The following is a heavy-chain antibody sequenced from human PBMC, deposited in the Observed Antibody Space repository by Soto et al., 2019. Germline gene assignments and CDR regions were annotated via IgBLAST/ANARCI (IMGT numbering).Heavy chain of an antibody. V-gene: IGHV3-73*02. CDR1: GFSFSDSV. CDR3: TSHGDYIGWLPGH. CDR2: IRSKGNNYAT. D-gene: IGHD3-16*01. J-gene: IGHJ4*02. Sequence: EVQLVESGGGLVQPGGSLKLSCAASGFSFSDSVMHWVRQASGKGLEWVGRIRSKGNNYATAYAASMNGRFTISRDDSKGTTYLQMSSLTTEDTAVYYCTSHGDYIGWLPGHWGPGTLVTVSS.